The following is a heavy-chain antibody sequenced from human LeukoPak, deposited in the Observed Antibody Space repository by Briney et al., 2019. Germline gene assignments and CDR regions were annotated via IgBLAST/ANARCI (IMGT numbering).Heavy chain of an antibody. CDR2: IRSTANGYAT. D-gene: IGHD3-10*01. J-gene: IGHJ4*02. CDR3: TGNYYGSGSYADFDY. Sequence: GGSLRLSCAASGFTFSGSALHWVRQASGKGLEWVGRIRSTANGYATAYAASVKGRFTISRDDSKNTAYLQMDSLKTEDTAVYYCTGNYYGSGSYADFDYWGQGTLVTVSS. V-gene: IGHV3-73*01. CDR1: GFTFSGSA.